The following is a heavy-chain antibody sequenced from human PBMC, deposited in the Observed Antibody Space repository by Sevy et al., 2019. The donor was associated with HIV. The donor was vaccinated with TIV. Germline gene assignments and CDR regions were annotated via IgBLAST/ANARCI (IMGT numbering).Heavy chain of an antibody. CDR1: GFTFGDFA. D-gene: IGHD1-1*01. CDR2: LKSKALDGTL. J-gene: IGHJ4*02. CDR3: PRWKGDESIFDH. V-gene: IGHV3-49*04. Sequence: GGSLRLSCTTSGFTFGDFAMNWVRQAPGKGLEWVAFLKSKALDGTLNHAESVKGRFTISRDDSKGIADLQMNDLKSEDTGTYYGPRWKGDESIFDHWGQRALVTVSS.